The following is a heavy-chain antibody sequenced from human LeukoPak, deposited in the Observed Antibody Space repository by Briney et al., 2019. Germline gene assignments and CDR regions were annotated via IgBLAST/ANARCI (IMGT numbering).Heavy chain of an antibody. CDR2: INTDGSST. V-gene: IGHV3-74*01. CDR1: GFTFSSYW. J-gene: IGHJ4*02. D-gene: IGHD3-10*01. CDR3: ARDGGVRGVFDY. Sequence: GGSLRLSCAASGFTFSSYWMHWVRQAPGRGVVWVSRINTDGSSTSYADSVKGRFTISRDNAKNTLYLQMNSLRAEDTAVYYCARDGGVRGVFDYWGQGTLVTVSS.